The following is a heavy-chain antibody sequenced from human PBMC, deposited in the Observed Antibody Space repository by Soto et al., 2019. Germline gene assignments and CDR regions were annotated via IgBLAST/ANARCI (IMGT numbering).Heavy chain of an antibody. CDR1: GLTFSSYA. J-gene: IGHJ6*02. CDR3: ARDSARADDRSKERAAAGWYYYYGMDV. D-gene: IGHD6-13*01. Sequence: GGSLRLSCAASGLTFSSYAMHWVRQAPGKGLEWVAVISYDGSNKYYADSVKGRFTISRDNSKNTLYLQMNSLRAEDTAVYYCARDSARADDRSKERAAAGWYYYYGMDVWGQGTTVTVSS. V-gene: IGHV3-30-3*01. CDR2: ISYDGSNK.